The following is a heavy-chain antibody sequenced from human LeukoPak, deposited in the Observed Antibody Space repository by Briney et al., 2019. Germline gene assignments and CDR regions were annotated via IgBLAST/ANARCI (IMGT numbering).Heavy chain of an antibody. D-gene: IGHD5-18*01. CDR3: ARLEDTATPHWVKWGYYYYMDV. Sequence: ASVKVSCKASGYTFTGYYMHWVRQAPGQGLEWMGWINPNSGGTNYAQKFQGRVTMTRDTSISTAYMELSRLRSDDTAVYYCARLEDTATPHWVKWGYYYYMDVWGKGTTVTVSS. CDR1: GYTFTGYY. V-gene: IGHV1-2*02. CDR2: INPNSGGT. J-gene: IGHJ6*03.